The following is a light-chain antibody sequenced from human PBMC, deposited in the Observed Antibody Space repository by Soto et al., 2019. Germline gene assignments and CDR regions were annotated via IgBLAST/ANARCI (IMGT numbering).Light chain of an antibody. CDR2: AAS. V-gene: IGKV1-9*01. CDR3: QQRKIYPIT. J-gene: IGKJ5*01. CDR1: QDINTY. Sequence: DIQLTQSPSFLSASVGDRVTITCRASQDINTYLAWYQQKPGKAPKLLIFAASTLQNGVPSRFSGSGSGTEFTVTITSLQPEDFATYSCQQRKIYPITFGQGTRLVIK.